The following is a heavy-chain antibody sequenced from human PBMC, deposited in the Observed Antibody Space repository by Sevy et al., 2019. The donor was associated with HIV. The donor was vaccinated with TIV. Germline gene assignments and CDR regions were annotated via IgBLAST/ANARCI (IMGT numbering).Heavy chain of an antibody. CDR1: GFGLSNHA. V-gene: IGHV3-30*01. Sequence: GGSLRLSYAASGFGLSNHAMIWVRQAPGKGLEWVAGISYDARKKYYADSVRGRFTISRDDSKNTLYLQMNSLTTEDTAVYYCARLVGYCSGGRCSIIDFWGQGTLVTVSS. CDR3: ARLVGYCSGGRCSIIDF. CDR2: ISYDARKK. D-gene: IGHD2-15*01. J-gene: IGHJ4*02.